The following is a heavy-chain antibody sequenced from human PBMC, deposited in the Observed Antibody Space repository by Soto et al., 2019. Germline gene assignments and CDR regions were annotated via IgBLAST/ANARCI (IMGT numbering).Heavy chain of an antibody. J-gene: IGHJ5*02. CDR2: ISSSSSYI. D-gene: IGHD2-2*01. CDR1: GFTFSSYS. V-gene: IGHV3-21*01. Sequence: GGSLRLSCAASGFTFSSYSMNWVRQAPGKGLEWVSSISSSSSYIYYADSVKGRFTISRDNAKNSLYLQMNSLRAEDTAVYYYASSIVVVPAAMGYENWFDPWGQGTLVTVSS. CDR3: ASSIVVVPAAMGYENWFDP.